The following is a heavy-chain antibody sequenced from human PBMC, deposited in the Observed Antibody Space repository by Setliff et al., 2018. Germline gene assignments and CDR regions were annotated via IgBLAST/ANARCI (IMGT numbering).Heavy chain of an antibody. Sequence: LRLSCAASGFTFSSYGMHWVRQAPGKGLEWVAFIRYDGSNKYYADSVKGRFTISRDNSKNTLYLQMNSLRAEDTAVYYCAKGGGAVAGSSPWGYWGQGTLVTVSS. J-gene: IGHJ4*02. CDR2: IRYDGSNK. CDR1: GFTFSSYG. D-gene: IGHD6-19*01. V-gene: IGHV3-30*02. CDR3: AKGGGAVAGSSPWGY.